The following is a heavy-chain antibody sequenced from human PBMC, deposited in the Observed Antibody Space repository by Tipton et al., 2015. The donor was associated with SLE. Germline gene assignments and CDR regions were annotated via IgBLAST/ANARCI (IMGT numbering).Heavy chain of an antibody. V-gene: IGHV4-59*11. D-gene: IGHD3-16*02. CDR2: IYYSGST. Sequence: TLSLTCTVSGGSISSHYWSWIRQPPGKGLEWIGYIYYSGSTNYNPSLKSRVTISVDTSNNQVSLNLTSVTAADTAVYYCARRSDDYIWGSYRRRGYYYGMDVWGRGTTVTVSS. CDR1: GGSISSHY. CDR3: ARRSDDYIWGSYRRRGYYYGMDV. J-gene: IGHJ6*02.